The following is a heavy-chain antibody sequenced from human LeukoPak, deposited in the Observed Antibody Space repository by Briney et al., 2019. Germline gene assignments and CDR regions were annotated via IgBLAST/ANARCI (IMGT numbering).Heavy chain of an antibody. CDR2: IYYSGST. CDR3: ARDRQQLHAWGFDY. D-gene: IGHD6-13*01. J-gene: IGHJ4*02. Sequence: PSETLSLTCTVSGGSISSSSYHWGWIRQPPGKGLEWIGSIYYSGSTYYNPSLKSRVTISVDTSKNQFSLKLSSVTAADTAVYYCARDRQQLHAWGFDYWGQGTLVTVSS. CDR1: GGSISSSSYH. V-gene: IGHV4-39*07.